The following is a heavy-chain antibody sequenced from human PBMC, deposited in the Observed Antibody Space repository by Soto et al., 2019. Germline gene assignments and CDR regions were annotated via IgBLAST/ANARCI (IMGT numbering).Heavy chain of an antibody. V-gene: IGHV3-30*03. J-gene: IGHJ2*01. CDR1: GVTFKDYG. Sequence: GGSLRLSCGAPGVTFKDYGKHWVRQAPGKGLEWVAVISYDGKQTYYADSVKGRFTISKDKSKRTLFLQMNSLRVDDTAVYYCARDGWGSNWYFDLWGRGTLVTVSS. CDR3: ARDGWGSNWYFDL. D-gene: IGHD3-16*01. CDR2: ISYDGKQT.